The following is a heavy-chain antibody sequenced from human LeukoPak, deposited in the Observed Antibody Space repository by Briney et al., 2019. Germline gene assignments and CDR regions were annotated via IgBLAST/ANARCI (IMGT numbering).Heavy chain of an antibody. D-gene: IGHD2-21*01. CDR2: IYNSGSA. CDR3: ARGIPGDY. CDR1: GVSISDYY. V-gene: IGHV4-59*01. J-gene: IGHJ4*02. Sequence: PSESLSLTCKVSGVSISDYYWSWTRQPPGKGLEWIGYIYNSGSAYYSPSLKNRVTLSVDTSKNQFSLKLSSVTAADTAVYYCARGIPGDYWGQGALFTVSS.